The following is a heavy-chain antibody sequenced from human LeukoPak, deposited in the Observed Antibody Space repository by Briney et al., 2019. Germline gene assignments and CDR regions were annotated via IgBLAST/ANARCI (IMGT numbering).Heavy chain of an antibody. V-gene: IGHV3-15*01. Sequence: GGSLRLSCAASGFTFSNAWMSWVRQAPGKGLEWVGRIKSKADGGTTDYAAPVKGRFTISRDDSKNTLYLQMNSLKTEQTVVYHCTTAMYSSSWYTYYFDYWGQGTLVTVSS. J-gene: IGHJ4*02. CDR3: TTAMYSSSWYTYYFDY. CDR1: GFTFSNAW. CDR2: IKSKADGGTT. D-gene: IGHD6-13*01.